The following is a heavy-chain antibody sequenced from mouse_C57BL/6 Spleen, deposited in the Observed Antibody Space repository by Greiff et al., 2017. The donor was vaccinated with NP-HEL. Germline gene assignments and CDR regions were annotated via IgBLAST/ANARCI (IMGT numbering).Heavy chain of an antibody. CDR3: ARDDYSNLFAY. CDR2: ISYSGST. D-gene: IGHD2-5*01. J-gene: IGHJ3*01. CDR1: GYSITSGYD. Sequence: EVQLVESGPGMVKPSQSLSLTCTVTGYSITSGYDWHWIRHFPGNKLEWMGYISYSGSTNYNPSLKSRISITHDTSKNHFFLKLNSVTTEDTATYYCARDDYSNLFAYWGQGTLVTVSA. V-gene: IGHV3-1*01.